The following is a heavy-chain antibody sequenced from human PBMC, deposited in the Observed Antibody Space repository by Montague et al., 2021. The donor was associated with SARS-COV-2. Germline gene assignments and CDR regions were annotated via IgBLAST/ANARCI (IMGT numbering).Heavy chain of an antibody. J-gene: IGHJ5*02. CDR1: GGSISSFY. D-gene: IGHD1-26*01. CDR2: ISDSGST. CDR3: ARHYGATLPAVS. V-gene: IGHV4-59*08. Sequence: SETLSLTCTVSGGSISSFYWSWFRQPPGKGLEWIGHISDSGSTNYNPSLTSRVTMSVDTSKNQVSLKVNPVTAADTAVYYCARHYGATLPAVSWGQGTLVTVSS.